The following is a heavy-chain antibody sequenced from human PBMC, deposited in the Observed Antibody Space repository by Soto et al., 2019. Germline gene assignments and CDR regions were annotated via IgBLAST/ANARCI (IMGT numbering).Heavy chain of an antibody. Sequence: QVQLQQWGAGLLKPSETLSLTCAVYGGSFSGYYWSWIRQPPGKGLEWIGEINHSGSTNYNPSLKSRVTKSVDTSKNQFSLKLSSVTAADTAVYYCARRRRKGMDVWGQGTTVTVSS. CDR2: INHSGST. J-gene: IGHJ6*02. CDR1: GGSFSGYY. CDR3: ARRRRKGMDV. V-gene: IGHV4-34*01.